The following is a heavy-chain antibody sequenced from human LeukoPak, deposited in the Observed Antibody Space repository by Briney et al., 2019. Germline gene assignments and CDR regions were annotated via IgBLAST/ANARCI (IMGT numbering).Heavy chain of an antibody. CDR2: INPNSGVT. CDR1: GYTFTGYF. D-gene: IGHD1-26*01. Sequence: ASVKVSCKASGYTFTGYFMHWVRQAPGQGLEWMGWINPNSGVTDYAQKFQGRVTMSTDTSITTAYMELSRLSSDDTAIYYCARASGSIPGRPDFDYWGQGTLVTVSS. J-gene: IGHJ4*02. CDR3: ARASGSIPGRPDFDY. V-gene: IGHV1-2*02.